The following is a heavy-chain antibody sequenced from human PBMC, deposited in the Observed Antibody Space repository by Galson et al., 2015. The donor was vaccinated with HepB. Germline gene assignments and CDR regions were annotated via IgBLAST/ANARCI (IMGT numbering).Heavy chain of an antibody. V-gene: IGHV3-33*08. CDR1: GFTFSNYG. CDR3: ARDAARGALWSDFDY. J-gene: IGHJ4*02. D-gene: IGHD2-21*01. CDR2: MWYDGSNK. Sequence: SLRLSCAASGFTFSNYGMHWVRQAPGKGLEWVAIMWYDGSNKSYADSVKGRFTISRDNSKNTLYLQMNSLRAEDTAAYYCARDAARGALWSDFDYWGQGTLVTVSS.